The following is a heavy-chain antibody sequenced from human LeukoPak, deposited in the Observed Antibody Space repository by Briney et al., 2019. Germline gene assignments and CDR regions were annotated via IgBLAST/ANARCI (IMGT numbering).Heavy chain of an antibody. D-gene: IGHD4-11*01. CDR2: IYYSGST. J-gene: IGHJ4*02. Sequence: SETLSLTCTVSGGSISSYYWGWIRQPPGKGLEWIGSIYYSGSTYYNPSLKSRVTISVDTSKNQFSLKLSSVTAADTAVYYCARDAPTGGEVSWGQGTLVTVSS. V-gene: IGHV4-39*07. CDR3: ARDAPTGGEVS. CDR1: GGSISSYY.